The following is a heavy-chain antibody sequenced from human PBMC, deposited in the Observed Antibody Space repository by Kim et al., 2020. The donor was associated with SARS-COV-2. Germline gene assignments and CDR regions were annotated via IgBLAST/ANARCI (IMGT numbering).Heavy chain of an antibody. Sequence: SETLSLTCAVYGGSFSGYYWTWIRQPPGKGLEWIGEIDHFGKTNYNPALKSRVAMSLDTSKKQFSLRVSSVTAADTAVYYCARRRDIWNEIDFWGQGTLVTVSS. CDR3: ARRRDIWNEIDF. J-gene: IGHJ4*02. CDR1: GGSFSGYY. CDR2: IDHFGKT. D-gene: IGHD1-1*01. V-gene: IGHV4-34*01.